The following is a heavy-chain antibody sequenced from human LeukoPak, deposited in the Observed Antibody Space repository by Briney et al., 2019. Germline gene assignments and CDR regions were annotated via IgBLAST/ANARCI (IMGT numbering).Heavy chain of an antibody. CDR1: GGSFSGYY. CDR3: ARSHLLWFGEFGGPDY. CDR2: INHSGST. J-gene: IGHJ4*02. V-gene: IGHV4-34*01. Sequence: SETLSPTCAVYGGSFSGYYWSWIRQPPGKGLEWIGEINHSGSTNYNPSLKSRVTISVDTSKNQFSLKLSSVTAADTAVYYCARSHLLWFGEFGGPDYWGQGTLVTVSS. D-gene: IGHD3-10*01.